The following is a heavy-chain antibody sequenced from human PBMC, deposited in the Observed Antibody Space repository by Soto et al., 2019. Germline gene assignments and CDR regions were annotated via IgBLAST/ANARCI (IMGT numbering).Heavy chain of an antibody. V-gene: IGHV1-46*01. J-gene: IGHJ6*02. CDR1: GYTFTSYY. D-gene: IGHD6-6*01. CDR2: INPSGGIT. CDR3: ARGGPRQLVIYGMDV. Sequence: GASVKVSCKAAGYTFTSYYMHCVRQAPGQGLEWMGIINPSGGITSYAQKFQGRVTMTRDTSTSTVYMGVRRLRSEDTAVYYCARGGPRQLVIYGMDVWGQGTTVTVSS.